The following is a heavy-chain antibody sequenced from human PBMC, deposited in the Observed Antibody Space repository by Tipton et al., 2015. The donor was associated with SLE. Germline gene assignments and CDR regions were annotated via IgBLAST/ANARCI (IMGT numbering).Heavy chain of an antibody. V-gene: IGHV4-34*01. Sequence: TLSLTCAVYGGSFSGYYWSWIRQPPGKGLEWIGEINHSGSTNYNPSLKSRVTISVDTSKNPFSRKLSSVTAADTAVYYCARGAAAAGTSFDYWGQGTLVTVSS. J-gene: IGHJ4*02. CDR2: INHSGST. CDR1: GGSFSGYY. CDR3: ARGAAAAGTSFDY. D-gene: IGHD6-13*01.